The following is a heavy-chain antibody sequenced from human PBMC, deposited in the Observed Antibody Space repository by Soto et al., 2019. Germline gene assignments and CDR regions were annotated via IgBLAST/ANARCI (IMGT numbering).Heavy chain of an antibody. V-gene: IGHV3-23*01. CDR2: ISGSGGST. Sequence: EVQLLESGGGLVQPGGSLRLSCAASGFTFSSYAMSWVRQAQGKGLEWVSAISGSGGSTYYADSVKGRFTISSDNSKNTLYLQMNSLRAEDTAVYDCAKSSTGLWFGEKTYWGQGTLVTVSS. J-gene: IGHJ4*02. CDR1: GFTFSSYA. D-gene: IGHD3-10*01. CDR3: AKSSTGLWFGEKTY.